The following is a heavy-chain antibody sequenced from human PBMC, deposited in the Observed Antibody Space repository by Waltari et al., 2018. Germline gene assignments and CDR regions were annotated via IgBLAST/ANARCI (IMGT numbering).Heavy chain of an antibody. Sequence: EVQLLQSGGGLVQPGGSLGLSCAASGFTFSSYTMTWVRQTPGEGREVVSGITGSGEHIYYADSGKGRFTISRDKSENTLCLQMNSLRAEDTAVYYCTKGGMAAALDSWGQGTLVTVSS. CDR1: GFTFSSYT. V-gene: IGHV3-23*01. J-gene: IGHJ4*02. CDR3: TKGGMAAALDS. D-gene: IGHD6-13*01. CDR2: ITGSGEHI.